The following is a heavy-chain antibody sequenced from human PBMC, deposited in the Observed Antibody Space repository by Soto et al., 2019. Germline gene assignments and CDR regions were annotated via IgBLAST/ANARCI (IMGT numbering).Heavy chain of an antibody. CDR1: GGSISSSSYY. Sequence: QLQLQESGPGLVKPSETLSLTCTVSGGSISSSSYYWGWIRQPPGKGLEWIGSIYYSGSTYYNPSLKSRVTISVDTSKNQFSLKLSSVTAADTAVYYCARGSDYYDYYGMDVWGQGTTVTVSS. V-gene: IGHV4-39*01. CDR3: ARGSDYYDYYGMDV. CDR2: IYYSGST. J-gene: IGHJ6*02.